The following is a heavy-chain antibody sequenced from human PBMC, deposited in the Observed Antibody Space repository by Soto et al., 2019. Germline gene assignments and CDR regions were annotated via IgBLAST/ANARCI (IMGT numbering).Heavy chain of an antibody. J-gene: IGHJ6*02. D-gene: IGHD2-15*01. CDR2: INHSGST. Sequence: SETLSLTCAVYGGSFSGYYWSWIRQPPGKGLEWIGEINHSGSTNYNPSLKSRVTISVDTSKNQFSLKLSSVTAADTAVYYCARGGSGYCSGGSCYRLNYYYHGMDVWGQGTTVTVSS. CDR3: ARGGSGYCSGGSCYRLNYYYHGMDV. V-gene: IGHV4-34*01. CDR1: GGSFSGYY.